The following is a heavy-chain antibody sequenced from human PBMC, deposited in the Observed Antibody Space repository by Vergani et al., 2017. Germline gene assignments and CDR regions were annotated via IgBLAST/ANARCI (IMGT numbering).Heavy chain of an antibody. J-gene: IGHJ6*02. CDR1: GGSFSGYY. CDR2: INHSGST. V-gene: IGHV4-34*01. Sequence: QVQLQQRGAGLLKPPETLSLTSAVYGGSFSGYYWSWFRQPPGKGLGWIGEINHSGSTNYNPSLKIRVTISVDTSKNQFSLKLSSVTAADTAVYYCARDGALAGMDVWGQGTTVTVSS. D-gene: IGHD3-16*01. CDR3: ARDGALAGMDV.